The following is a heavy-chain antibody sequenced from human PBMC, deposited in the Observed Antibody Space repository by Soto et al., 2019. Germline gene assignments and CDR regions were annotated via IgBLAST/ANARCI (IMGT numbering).Heavy chain of an antibody. J-gene: IGHJ5*02. V-gene: IGHV4-31*03. CDR2: IYYSGRT. D-gene: IGHD6-6*01. Sequence: PSETLSLTCTVSGGSISSGGYYWSWIRQHPGKGLEWIGYIYYSGRTYYNPSLHSRVSIAVDTNENQFSLKLTSVTAGDAAFDYCARGYFSSSSSCFDPWGRGTLVTVSS. CDR3: ARGYFSSSSSCFDP. CDR1: GGSISSGGYY.